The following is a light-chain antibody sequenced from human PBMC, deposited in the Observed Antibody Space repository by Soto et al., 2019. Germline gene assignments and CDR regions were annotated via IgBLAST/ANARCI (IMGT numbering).Light chain of an antibody. CDR3: QQYYTNSQAS. Sequence: DIQMTQSPSTLSASVGDRVTITCRASQSVGTSLAWYQQKPGKAPKLLIYAASTLQSGVPSRFSGSGSGTEFTLTISSLQPEDFATYHCQQYYTNSQASFGQGTKVDIK. V-gene: IGKV1-5*01. CDR1: QSVGTS. J-gene: IGKJ1*01. CDR2: AAS.